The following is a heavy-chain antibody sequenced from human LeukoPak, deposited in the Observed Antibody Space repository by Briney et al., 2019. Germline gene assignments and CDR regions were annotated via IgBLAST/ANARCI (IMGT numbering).Heavy chain of an antibody. CDR3: AKSQYGDYYYYYGMDV. J-gene: IGHJ6*02. V-gene: IGHV3-48*01. CDR1: GFTFSSYS. D-gene: IGHD4-17*01. CDR2: ISSSSSTI. Sequence: GGSLRLSCAASGFTFSSYSMNWVRQAPGKGLEWVSYISSSSSTIYYADSVKGRFTISRDNSKNTLYLQMNSLRAEDTAVYYCAKSQYGDYYYYYGMDVWGQGTTVTVSS.